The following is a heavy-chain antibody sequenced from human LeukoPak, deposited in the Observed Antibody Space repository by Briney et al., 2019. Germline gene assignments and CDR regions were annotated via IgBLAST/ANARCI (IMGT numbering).Heavy chain of an antibody. V-gene: IGHV3-23*01. CDR3: AKEPLSGWRYDDSSVYPD. Sequence: PGGSLRLSCAASGFTFSSYAMGWGRQAPGKGLEWVSAISGSGASTSYADSVKGRFTISRDKSKTTLYLQMNSLRAEDTAVYYCAKEPLSGWRYDDSSVYPDGGQGTPVTVS. CDR1: GFTFSSYA. J-gene: IGHJ4*02. D-gene: IGHD3-22*01. CDR2: ISGSGAST.